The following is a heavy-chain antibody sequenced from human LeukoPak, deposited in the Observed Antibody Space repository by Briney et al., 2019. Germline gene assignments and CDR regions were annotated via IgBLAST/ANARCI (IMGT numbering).Heavy chain of an antibody. D-gene: IGHD2-21*02. CDR1: GFTFSDYY. J-gene: IGHJ3*02. Sequence: GGSLRLSCAASGFTFSDYYMSWIRQAPGKGLEWVSYISSSGSTIYYADSVTGRVTISRDNAKNSLYLQMNSLRAEDTAVYSCARGEHIVVVTAIRKDAFDIWGQGTMVTVSS. CDR2: ISSSGSTI. CDR3: ARGEHIVVVTAIRKDAFDI. V-gene: IGHV3-11*04.